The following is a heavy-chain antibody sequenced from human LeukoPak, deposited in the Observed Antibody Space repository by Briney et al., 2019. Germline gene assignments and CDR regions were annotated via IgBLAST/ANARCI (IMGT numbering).Heavy chain of an antibody. CDR3: ATCRQVLLPFES. V-gene: IGHV3-74*01. CDR2: INSDGSST. D-gene: IGHD2-8*02. CDR1: GFTFSSYW. J-gene: IGHJ4*02. Sequence: QPGGSLRLSCAASGFTFSSYWMHWVRQAPGKGLVWVSRINSDGSSTSYADSVKGRFTISRDNAKNTLYLQMNSLRAEDTAIYYCATCRQVLLPFESWGQGTLVTVSS.